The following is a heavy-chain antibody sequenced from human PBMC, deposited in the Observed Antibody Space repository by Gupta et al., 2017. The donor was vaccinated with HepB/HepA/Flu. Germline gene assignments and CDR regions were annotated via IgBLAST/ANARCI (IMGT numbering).Heavy chain of an antibody. CDR2: MNPNSGNT. CDR1: GYTFTSYD. J-gene: IGHJ6*03. CDR3: ARGGSPEQLVLGYYYYYYMDV. D-gene: IGHD6-6*01. V-gene: IGHV1-8*03. Sequence: QVQLVQSGAEVKKPGASVKVSCKASGYTFTSYDLNWVRQATGPGLEWMGWMNPNSGNTGYAQKFQGRVTITRNTSISTAYMELSSLRSEDTAVYYCARGGSPEQLVLGYYYYYYMDVWGKGTTVTVSS.